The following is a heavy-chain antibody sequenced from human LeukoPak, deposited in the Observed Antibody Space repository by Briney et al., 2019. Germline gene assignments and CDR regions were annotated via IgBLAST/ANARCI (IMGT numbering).Heavy chain of an antibody. CDR2: TSPNSGGT. CDR1: GYTFTGYY. Sequence: SVKLSCKASGYTFTGYYMNWVRHGPGHGTESMGWTSPNSGGTNYAQKFQGRVTMTRDTSISTAYMELSSLRSDDTAVYYCARDSRAYCSGGSCVSIDYWGQGTLVTVSS. D-gene: IGHD2-15*01. J-gene: IGHJ4*02. CDR3: ARDSRAYCSGGSCVSIDY. V-gene: IGHV1-2*02.